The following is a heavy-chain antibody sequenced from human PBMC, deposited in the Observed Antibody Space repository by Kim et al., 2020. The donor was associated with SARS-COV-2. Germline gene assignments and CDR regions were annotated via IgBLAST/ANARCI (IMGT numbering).Heavy chain of an antibody. Sequence: SETLSLTCTVSGYSISSGYYWGWIRQPPGKGLEWIGSIYHSGSTYYNPSLKSRVTISVDTSKNQFSLKLSSVTAADTAVYYCARGGGWELPVDYWGQGTLVTVSS. CDR2: IYHSGST. D-gene: IGHD1-26*01. CDR3: ARGGGWELPVDY. CDR1: GYSISSGYY. V-gene: IGHV4-38-2*02. J-gene: IGHJ4*02.